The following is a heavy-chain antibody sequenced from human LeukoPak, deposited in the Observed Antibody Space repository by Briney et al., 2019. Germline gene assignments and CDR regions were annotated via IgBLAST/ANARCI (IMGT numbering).Heavy chain of an antibody. CDR1: GFTFSSYA. D-gene: IGHD6-13*01. J-gene: IGHJ5*02. CDR2: ISGSGGST. CDR3: AKAAYSSSHRNWFDP. Sequence: GGSLRLSCAASGFTFSSYAMSWVRQAPGKGLEWVSAISGSGGSTYYADSVKGRFTISRDNSKNTLYLQMNSLSAEGTAVYYCAKAAYSSSHRNWFDPWGQGTLVTVSS. V-gene: IGHV3-23*01.